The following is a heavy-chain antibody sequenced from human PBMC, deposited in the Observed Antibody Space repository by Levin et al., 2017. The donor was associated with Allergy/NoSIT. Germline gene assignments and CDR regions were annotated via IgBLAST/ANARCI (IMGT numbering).Heavy chain of an antibody. CDR2: IYYSGST. J-gene: IGHJ4*02. CDR1: GGSISSYY. CDR3: ASSPLLGPYYFDY. D-gene: IGHD1-14*01. Sequence: RPSETLSLTCTVSGGSISSYYWSWIRQPPGKGLEWIGYIYYSGSTNYNPSLKSRVTISVDTSKNQFSLKLSSVTAADTAVYYCASSPLLGPYYFDYWGQGTLVTVSS. V-gene: IGHV4-59*01.